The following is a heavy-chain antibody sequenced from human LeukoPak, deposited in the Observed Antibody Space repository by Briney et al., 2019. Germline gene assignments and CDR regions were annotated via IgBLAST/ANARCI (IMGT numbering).Heavy chain of an antibody. CDR2: INPSGGST. Sequence: GASVKVSCKASGYTFTSYYMHWVRQAPGQGLEWMGIINPSGGSTSYAQKFQGRVTMTRDTSTSTVYMELSSLSSVTAADTAVYYCARDDFWSGYYSADSYWGQGTLVTVSS. CDR3: ARDDFWSGYYSADSY. D-gene: IGHD3-3*01. J-gene: IGHJ4*02. CDR1: GYTFTSYY. V-gene: IGHV1-46*01.